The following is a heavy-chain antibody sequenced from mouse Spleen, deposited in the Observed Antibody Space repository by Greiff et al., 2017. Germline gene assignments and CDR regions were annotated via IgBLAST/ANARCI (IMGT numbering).Heavy chain of an antibody. V-gene: IGHV1-14*01. CDR1: GYTFTSYV. J-gene: IGHJ4*01. CDR3: ARGGLYYGSSYNYAMDY. Sequence: EVQLQQSGPELVKPGASVKMSCKASGYTFTSYVMHWVKQKPGQGLEWIGYINPYNDGTKYNEKFKGKATLTSDKSSSTAYMELSSLTSEDSAVYYRARGGLYYGSSYNYAMDYWGQGTSVTVSS. CDR2: INPYNDGT. D-gene: IGHD1-1*01.